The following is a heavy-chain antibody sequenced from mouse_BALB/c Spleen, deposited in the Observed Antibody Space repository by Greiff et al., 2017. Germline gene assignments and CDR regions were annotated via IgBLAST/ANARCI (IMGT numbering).Heavy chain of an antibody. D-gene: IGHD1-1*01. Sequence: EVKLLESGPGLVKPSQSLSLTCTVTGYSITSDYAWNWIRQFPGNKLEWMGYISYSGSTSYNPSLKSRISITRDTSKNQFFLQLNSVTTEDTATYYCADGSSFAYWGQGTLVTVSA. V-gene: IGHV3-2*02. CDR3: ADGSSFAY. CDR2: ISYSGST. CDR1: GYSITSDYA. J-gene: IGHJ3*01.